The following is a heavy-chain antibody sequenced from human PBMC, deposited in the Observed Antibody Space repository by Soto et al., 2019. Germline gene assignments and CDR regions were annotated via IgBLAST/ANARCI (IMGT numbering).Heavy chain of an antibody. CDR2: IYYSGIT. V-gene: IGHV4-59*01. CDR1: GGSISSYY. J-gene: IGHJ6*02. CDR3: ARYKSNYYYGMDV. D-gene: IGHD1-20*01. Sequence: QVQLQESGPGLVKPSETPSLTCTVSGGSISSYYWSWIRQPPGKGLEWIGYIYYSGITNYNPSLKSRVTISVDTSKNQFSLKLSSVTAADTAVYYCARYKSNYYYGMDVWGQGTTVTVS.